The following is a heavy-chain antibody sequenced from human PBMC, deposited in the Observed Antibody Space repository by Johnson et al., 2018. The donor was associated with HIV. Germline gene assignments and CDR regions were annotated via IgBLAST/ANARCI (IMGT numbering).Heavy chain of an antibody. CDR2: ISGSGGST. J-gene: IGHJ3*02. V-gene: IGHV3-23*04. D-gene: IGHD1-20*01. CDR1: GFTFRNYA. CDR3: AKDPSALSITGTSDAFDI. Sequence: VQLVESGGDLVQPGGSLRLSCAASGFTFRNYALTWVRQAPGKGLDWVSSISGSGGSTHYADSVKGRFTISRDNSKNTLYLQMNSLRAEDTAVYYCAKDPSALSITGTSDAFDIWGQGTMVTVSS.